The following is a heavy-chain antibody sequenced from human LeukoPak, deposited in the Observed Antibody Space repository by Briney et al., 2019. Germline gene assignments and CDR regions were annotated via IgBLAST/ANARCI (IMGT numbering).Heavy chain of an antibody. CDR3: ASYDSSGYYPSDAFDI. D-gene: IGHD3-22*01. CDR2: ISSSSSYI. CDR1: GFTFSSYS. Sequence: GGSLRLSCAASGFTFSSYSMNWVRQAPGKGLEWVSSISSSSSYIYYADSVKGRFTISRDNAKNPLYLQMNSLRAEDTAVYYCASYDSSGYYPSDAFDIWGQGTMVTVSS. V-gene: IGHV3-21*01. J-gene: IGHJ3*02.